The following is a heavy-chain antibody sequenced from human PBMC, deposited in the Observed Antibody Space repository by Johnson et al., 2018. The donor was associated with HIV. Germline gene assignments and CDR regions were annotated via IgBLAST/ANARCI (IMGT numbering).Heavy chain of an antibody. CDR2: ISYDGSNK. CDR3: AGSPETGVRLWRAFDI. J-gene: IGHJ3*02. CDR1: GFNFSNDA. Sequence: QVQLVESGGGVVQPGRSLRLPCAASGFNFSNDAIHWVRQAPGKGLEWVAVISYDGSNKYYADSVKGRFTISRDNSKNMLYLQMNSLRAEATAVYYCAGSPETGVRLWRAFDIWGQGKMVTVFS. D-gene: IGHD1-26*01. V-gene: IGHV3-30*14.